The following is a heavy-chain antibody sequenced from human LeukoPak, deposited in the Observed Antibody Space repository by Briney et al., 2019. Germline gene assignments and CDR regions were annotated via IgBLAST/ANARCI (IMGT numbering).Heavy chain of an antibody. CDR1: GFTFTSYP. Sequence: GGSLRLSCAASGFTFTSYPMHWVRQAPGKGLEYVSAISSNGGSTYYAHSVKGRFTISRDNSKNTLYLQMNSLRAEDTAVYYCAKNPSPTGVYYYYYMDVWGKGTTVTVSS. V-gene: IGHV3-64*01. J-gene: IGHJ6*03. CDR2: ISSNGGST. CDR3: AKNPSPTGVYYYYYMDV. D-gene: IGHD2-8*02.